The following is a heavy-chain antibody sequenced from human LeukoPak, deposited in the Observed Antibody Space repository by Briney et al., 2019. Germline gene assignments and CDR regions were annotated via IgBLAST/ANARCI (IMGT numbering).Heavy chain of an antibody. V-gene: IGHV4-59*12. CDR3: AREVDPDRGIIYDY. CDR2: IYYSGST. Sequence: SETLSLTCTVSGGSISSYYWSWIRQPPGKGLEWIGYIYYSGSTNYNPSLKSRVTISVDTSKNQFSLKLSSVTAADTAVYYCAREVDPDRGIIYDYWGQGTLVTVSS. J-gene: IGHJ4*02. D-gene: IGHD3-10*01. CDR1: GGSISSYY.